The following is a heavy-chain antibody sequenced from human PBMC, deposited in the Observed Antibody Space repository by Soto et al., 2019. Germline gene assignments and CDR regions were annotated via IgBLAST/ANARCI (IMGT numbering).Heavy chain of an antibody. CDR2: IYYSGST. Sequence: NPSETLSLTCTVSGGSVRSDSYHWSWIRQPPGKELEWIGHIYYSGSTNYNPSLRSRVTISIDMSKNQFSLNLRSVTAADTAVYYCARAERAEAMVIPSVGNWFDPWGQGTLVTVSS. CDR3: ARAERAEAMVIPSVGNWFDP. J-gene: IGHJ5*01. D-gene: IGHD5-18*01. V-gene: IGHV4-61*01. CDR1: GGSVRSDSYH.